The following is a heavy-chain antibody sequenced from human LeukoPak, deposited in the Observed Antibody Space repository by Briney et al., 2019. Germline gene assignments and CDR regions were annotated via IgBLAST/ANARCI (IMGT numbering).Heavy chain of an antibody. D-gene: IGHD1-26*01. CDR2: IYTSGST. CDR3: ARGRSSGSYGRVWGHWYFDL. CDR1: DGSISSYY. Sequence: SETLSLTCTVSDGSISSYYWSWIRQPAGKGLEWIGRIYTSGSTNYNPSLKSRVTMSVDTSKNQFSLKLSSVTAADTAVYYCARGRSSGSYGRVWGHWYFDLWGRGTLVTVSS. V-gene: IGHV4-4*07. J-gene: IGHJ2*01.